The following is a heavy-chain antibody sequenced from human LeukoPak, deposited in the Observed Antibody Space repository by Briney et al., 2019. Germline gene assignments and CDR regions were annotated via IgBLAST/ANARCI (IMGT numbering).Heavy chain of an antibody. J-gene: IGHJ4*02. D-gene: IGHD3-16*01. V-gene: IGHV1-8*01. CDR2: MNPNSGNT. CDR3: ESRSNYDFDY. CDR1: GYTFTNYD. Sequence: ASVKVSXKASGYTFTNYDISWVRQATGQGLEWIGWMNPNSGNTGYAQKFQGRVTMTRDTSIITAYLELSSLRSDDTAMYYCESRSNYDFDYWGQGTLVTVSS.